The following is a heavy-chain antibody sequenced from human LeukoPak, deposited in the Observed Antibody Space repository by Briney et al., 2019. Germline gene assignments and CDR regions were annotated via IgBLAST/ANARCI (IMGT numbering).Heavy chain of an antibody. V-gene: IGHV4-59*01. CDR3: ARGRGNWGFDY. J-gene: IGHJ4*02. D-gene: IGHD7-27*01. Sequence: SETLSLTCSVSGGSISGYYWSWIRQPPGKGLEWIGYIHYSGSTNYNPSLKSRVTVSVDTSKNQFSLKLSSVTAADTAVYYCARGRGNWGFDYWGQGTLVTVSS. CDR1: GGSISGYY. CDR2: IHYSGST.